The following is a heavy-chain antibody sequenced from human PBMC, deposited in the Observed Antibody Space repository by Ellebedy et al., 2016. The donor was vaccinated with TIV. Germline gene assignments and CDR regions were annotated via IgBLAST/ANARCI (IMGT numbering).Heavy chain of an antibody. D-gene: IGHD5-12*01. Sequence: GGSLRLSCVASGFTFSSYWMSWVRQAPGKGLVWVSRIIGDGSRTDYADSVKGRFTISRDNAKNTLYLQMNSLRVEDTAMYYCARDLHIVATDYWGQGTLVTVSS. V-gene: IGHV3-74*01. J-gene: IGHJ4*02. CDR2: IIGDGSRT. CDR1: GFTFSSYW. CDR3: ARDLHIVATDY.